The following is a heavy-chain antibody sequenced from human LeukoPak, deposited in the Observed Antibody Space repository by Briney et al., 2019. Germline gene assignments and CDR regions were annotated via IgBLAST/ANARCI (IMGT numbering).Heavy chain of an antibody. V-gene: IGHV4-30-4*01. Sequence: SETLSLTCTVSGGSISSGDYYWSWIRQPPGKGLEWIGYIYYSDSTYYNPSLKSRVTISVDTSKNQFSLKLSSVAAADTAVYYCARYNSGRSSSNFDSWGQGTLVTVSS. CDR2: IYYSDST. J-gene: IGHJ4*02. D-gene: IGHD1-26*01. CDR1: GGSISSGDYY. CDR3: ARYNSGRSSSNFDS.